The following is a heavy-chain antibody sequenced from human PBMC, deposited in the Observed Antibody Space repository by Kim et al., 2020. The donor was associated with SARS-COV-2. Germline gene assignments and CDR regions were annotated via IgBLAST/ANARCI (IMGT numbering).Heavy chain of an antibody. Sequence: ASVKVSCQASGYTFSGHFIHWVRQAPGQGLEWMGRINPNSGGTDSAQQFQGRITMTRATSTNTAYLEVTSLRADDTGVYYCATEGTTQGSGWYPHYYGMSVWGQGTTVTVSS. CDR2: INPNSGGT. V-gene: IGHV1-2*05. CDR1: GYTFSGHF. J-gene: IGHJ6*02. D-gene: IGHD6-13*01. CDR3: ATEGTTQGSGWYPHYYGMSV.